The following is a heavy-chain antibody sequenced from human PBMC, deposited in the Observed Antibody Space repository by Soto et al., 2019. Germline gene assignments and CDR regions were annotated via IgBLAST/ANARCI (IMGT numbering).Heavy chain of an antibody. J-gene: IGHJ4*02. CDR1: GGSISSYY. CDR3: ARAPRGNYGYPSYFDY. CDR2: IYYSGST. D-gene: IGHD3-10*01. Sequence: AETLSLTCTVSGGSISSYYWSWIRQPPGKGLEWIGYIYYSGSTNYNPSLKSRVTISVDTSKNQFSLKLSSVTAADTAVYYCARAPRGNYGYPSYFDYWGQGTLVTVSS. V-gene: IGHV4-59*01.